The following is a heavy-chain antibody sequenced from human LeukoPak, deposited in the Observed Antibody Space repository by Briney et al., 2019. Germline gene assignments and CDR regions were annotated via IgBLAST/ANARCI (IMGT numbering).Heavy chain of an antibody. V-gene: IGHV3-23*01. CDR2: ITTTGITT. CDR3: ARGEGGCSGYEIDY. Sequence: GGSLRLSCAASGFTFSTCAMTWVRQIPGKGLEWVSAITTTGITTYYADSVKGRFTISRDNSKNTLHLQMNSLRAEDTAVYFCARGEGGCSGYEIDYWGQGTLVTVSS. CDR1: GFTFSTCA. D-gene: IGHD5-12*01. J-gene: IGHJ4*02.